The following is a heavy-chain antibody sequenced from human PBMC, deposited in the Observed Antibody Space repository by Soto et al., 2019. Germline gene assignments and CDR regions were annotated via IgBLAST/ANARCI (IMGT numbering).Heavy chain of an antibody. CDR1: GGSISSSSYY. D-gene: IGHD6-13*01. V-gene: IGHV4-39*01. J-gene: IGHJ4*02. CDR2: IYYSGST. CDR3: ARLGAAAGIGFGY. Sequence: QLQLQESGPGLVKPSETLSLTCTVSGGSISSSSYYWGWIRQPPGKGLEWIGSIYYSGSTYYNPSLKSRVTISVDTSKNQFSLKLSSVTAADTAVYYCARLGAAAGIGFGYWGQGTLVTVSS.